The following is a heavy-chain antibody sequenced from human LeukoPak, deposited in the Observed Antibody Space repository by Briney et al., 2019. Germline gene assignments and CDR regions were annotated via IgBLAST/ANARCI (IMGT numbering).Heavy chain of an antibody. V-gene: IGHV3-30-3*01. CDR2: ISYDGNNN. D-gene: IGHD3-10*01. Sequence: GGSLRLSCAASGFSFSSYAMHWVRQAPGKGLEWVAVISYDGNNNNYADSVKGRFTISRDNSKNTLYLQMNSLRAEDTAVYYCAILGITMVRGEGLDFWGQGTLVTVSS. CDR3: AILGITMVRGEGLDF. J-gene: IGHJ4*02. CDR1: GFSFSSYA.